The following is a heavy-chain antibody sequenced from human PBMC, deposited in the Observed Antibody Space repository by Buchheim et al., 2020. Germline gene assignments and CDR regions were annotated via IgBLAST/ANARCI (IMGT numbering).Heavy chain of an antibody. CDR3: ASSREPLYYYYYMDV. D-gene: IGHD1-26*01. V-gene: IGHV3-21*01. J-gene: IGHJ6*03. CDR2: ISSSSSYI. Sequence: EVQLVESGGGLVKPGGSLRLSCAASGFTFSSYSMNWVRQAPGKGLEWVSSISSSSSYIYYADSVKGRFTISRDNAKNSLYLQMNSLRAEDTAVYYCASSREPLYYYYYMDVWGKGTT. CDR1: GFTFSSYS.